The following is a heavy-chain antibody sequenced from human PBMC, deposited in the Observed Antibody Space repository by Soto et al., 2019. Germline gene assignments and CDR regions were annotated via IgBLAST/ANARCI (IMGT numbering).Heavy chain of an antibody. V-gene: IGHV1-3*01. D-gene: IGHD6-19*01. J-gene: IGHJ6*02. CDR1: GYTFTSYA. CDR3: ARVEVVYSSGWYYYYGMDV. Sequence: ASVKVSCKASGYTFTSYAMHWVRQAPGQRLEWMGWINAGNGNTKYSQKFQGRVTITRDTSASTAYMELSSLGSEDTAVYYCARVEVVYSSGWYYYYGMDVWGQGTPVTVSS. CDR2: INAGNGNT.